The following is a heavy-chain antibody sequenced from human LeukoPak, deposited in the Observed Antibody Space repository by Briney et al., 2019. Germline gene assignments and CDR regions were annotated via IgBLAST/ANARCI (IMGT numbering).Heavy chain of an antibody. J-gene: IGHJ4*02. CDR1: GGSMSPYH. CDR3: ARAVSGRFDY. CDR2: IYYSGST. Sequence: PSETLSLTCTVSGGSMSPYHWGWIRQPPGKGLEWTGYIYYSGSTNYNPSLNSRVTISVDASKNQFSLRLSSVTAADTAIYYCARAVSGRFDYWGQGTLVTVSS. V-gene: IGHV4-59*08. D-gene: IGHD6-19*01.